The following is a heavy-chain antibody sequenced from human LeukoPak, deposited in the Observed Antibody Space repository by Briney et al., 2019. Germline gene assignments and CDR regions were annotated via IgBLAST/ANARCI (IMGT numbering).Heavy chain of an antibody. J-gene: IGHJ4*02. CDR2: IIPIFGTA. Sequence: GASVKVSCKASGGTFSSYAISWVRQAPGQGLEWMGGIIPIFGTANYAQKFQGRVTITADESTSTAYMELSSLRSEDTAVYYCAREVMGYSYGLYYFDYWGQGTLVTVSS. D-gene: IGHD5-18*01. CDR1: GGTFSSYA. V-gene: IGHV1-69*13. CDR3: AREVMGYSYGLYYFDY.